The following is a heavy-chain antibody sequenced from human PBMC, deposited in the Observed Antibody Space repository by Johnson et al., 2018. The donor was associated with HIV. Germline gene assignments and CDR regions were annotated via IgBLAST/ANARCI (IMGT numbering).Heavy chain of an antibody. Sequence: QVQLVESGGDLVKAGGSLRLSCAASGSTFSDYYMSWIRQAPGKGLEWVSYISGSGGTIYSVDVKGRFPISRDNSKNTLYLQMDSLRGEDTAVYYCARDPNSSNCSGVTCYSAAFDIWGQGTMVTVSS. CDR1: GSTFSDYY. J-gene: IGHJ3*02. CDR3: ARDPNSSNCSGVTCYSAAFDI. CDR2: ISGSGGTI. V-gene: IGHV3-11*04. D-gene: IGHD2-15*01.